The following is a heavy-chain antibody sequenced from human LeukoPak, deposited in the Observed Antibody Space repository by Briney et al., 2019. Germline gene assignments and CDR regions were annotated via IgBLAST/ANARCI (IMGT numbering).Heavy chain of an antibody. CDR3: AKDATDYFDY. V-gene: IGHV3-30*18. D-gene: IGHD2-15*01. CDR1: GFTFSSYG. Sequence: PGGSLRLSCAASGFTFSSYGMHWVRQAPGKGLEWVAVISYDGSNKYYADSVKGRFTISRDNFKNTLYLQMNSLRAEDTAVYYCAKDATDYFDYWGQGTLVTVSS. CDR2: ISYDGSNK. J-gene: IGHJ4*02.